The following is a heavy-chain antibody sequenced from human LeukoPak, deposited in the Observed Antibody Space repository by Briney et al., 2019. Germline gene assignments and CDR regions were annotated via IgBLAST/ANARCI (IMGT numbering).Heavy chain of an antibody. J-gene: IGHJ4*02. CDR2: ISSSSSYI. D-gene: IGHD1-26*01. Sequence: GGSLRLSCAASGFTFNRYSIHWVRQAPGKGLEWVSSISSSSSYIYYADSVKGRFTISRDNAKNSLCLQMNSLRAEDTAVYYCARKSSYYLFDYWGQGTLVTVSS. CDR3: ARKSSYYLFDY. CDR1: GFTFNRYS. V-gene: IGHV3-21*01.